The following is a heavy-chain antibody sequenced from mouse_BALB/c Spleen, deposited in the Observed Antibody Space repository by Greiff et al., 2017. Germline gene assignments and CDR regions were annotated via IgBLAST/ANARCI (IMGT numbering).Heavy chain of an antibody. Sequence: EVQVVESGPGLVKPSQSLSLTCSVTGYSITSGYYWNWIRQFPGNKLEWMGYISYDGSNNYNPSLKNRISITRDTSKNQFFLKLNSVTTEDTATYYCARVGAYYGNYVDYWGQGTTLTVSS. CDR1: GYSITSGYY. CDR2: ISYDGSN. D-gene: IGHD2-10*01. CDR3: ARVGAYYGNYVDY. J-gene: IGHJ2*01. V-gene: IGHV3-6*02.